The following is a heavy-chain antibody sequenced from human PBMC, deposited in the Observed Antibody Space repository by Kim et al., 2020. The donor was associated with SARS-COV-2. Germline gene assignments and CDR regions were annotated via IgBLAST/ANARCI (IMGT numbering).Heavy chain of an antibody. CDR2: IWYDGSNK. Sequence: GGSLRLSCAASGFTFSSYGMHWVRQAPGKGLEWVAVIWYDGSNKYYADSVKGRFTISRDNSKNTLYLQMNSLRAEDTAVYYCAKDEQQLVLGAFDIWGQGTMVTVSS. D-gene: IGHD6-13*01. CDR1: GFTFSSYG. V-gene: IGHV3-33*06. CDR3: AKDEQQLVLGAFDI. J-gene: IGHJ3*02.